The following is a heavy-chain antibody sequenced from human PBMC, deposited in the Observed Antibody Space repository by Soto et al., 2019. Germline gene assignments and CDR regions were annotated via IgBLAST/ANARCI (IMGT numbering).Heavy chain of an antibody. J-gene: IGHJ4*02. Sequence: KTSETLSLTCSVSGGSINGYLWSWIRQPAGKGLEWIGRVYSSGTTDYNPSLNSRATLSVETSKNQFSLKLSSVTAADTAVYYCARDIGSYAYGEGYWGQGIQVTVSS. D-gene: IGHD3-10*01. CDR1: GGSINGYL. V-gene: IGHV4-4*07. CDR2: VYSSGTT. CDR3: ARDIGSYAYGEGY.